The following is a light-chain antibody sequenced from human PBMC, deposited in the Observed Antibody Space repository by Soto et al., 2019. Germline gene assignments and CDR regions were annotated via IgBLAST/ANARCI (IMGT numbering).Light chain of an antibody. CDR1: QSVSSSTS. J-gene: IGKJ4*01. V-gene: IGKV3-20*01. CDR3: QQYGDSPLT. Sequence: EIVLTQSPGTLSLSPGERAALSRRASQSVSSSTSLAWYQQKTGQAPRLLIYGASSRAVGVPDRFSGSGSGTDFTLTISRLEPEDFAVYYCQQYGDSPLTFGGGTKVE. CDR2: GAS.